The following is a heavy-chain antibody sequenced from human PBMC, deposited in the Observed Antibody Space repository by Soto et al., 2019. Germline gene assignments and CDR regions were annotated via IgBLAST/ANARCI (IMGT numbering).Heavy chain of an antibody. D-gene: IGHD3-16*01. V-gene: IGHV5-51*01. CDR1: GYTFTTYW. J-gene: IGHJ4*02. CDR3: AGLAGVMVPFDY. CDR2: IYPSDSDT. Sequence: GESLKLSCKTSGYTFTTYWVGWVRQRPGEGLEWMGIIYPSDSDTRYSPSFQGHVMFSVDKSLETAYLEWSSLKTSDAAVYFCAGLAGVMVPFDYWGQGTQVTVSS.